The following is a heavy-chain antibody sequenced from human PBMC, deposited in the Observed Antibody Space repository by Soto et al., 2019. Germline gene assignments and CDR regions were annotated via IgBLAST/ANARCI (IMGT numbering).Heavy chain of an antibody. J-gene: IGHJ6*02. CDR3: ARVPVDTAMCHDHHYVLSV. Sequence: SEKGACKASGGTFSRYAISWVRRAPGQGLEWMGGIIPIFATANYAQKFQGRVTITADESSSTAYMELNSLRSEETAVYYCARVPVDTAMCHDHHYVLSVSGQRTTV. D-gene: IGHD5-18*01. CDR1: GGTFSRYA. V-gene: IGHV1-69*13. CDR2: IIPIFATA.